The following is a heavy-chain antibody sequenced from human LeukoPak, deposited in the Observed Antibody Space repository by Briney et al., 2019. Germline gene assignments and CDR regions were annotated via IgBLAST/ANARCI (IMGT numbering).Heavy chain of an antibody. Sequence: SETLSLTCTVSGGSISTSSYHWGWFRQPPGRALECIGTIYYSGKTYYNPSLNSRVTISIHTSKNEFSLKLSSVTAADRAVYYCARSGPPAGRPDAFDIWGQGTMATVSS. CDR3: ARSGPPAGRPDAFDI. J-gene: IGHJ3*02. CDR2: IYYSGKT. CDR1: GGSISTSSYH. D-gene: IGHD2-2*01. V-gene: IGHV4-39*07.